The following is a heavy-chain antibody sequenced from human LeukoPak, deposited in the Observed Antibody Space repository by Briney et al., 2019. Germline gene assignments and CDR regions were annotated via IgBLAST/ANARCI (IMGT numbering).Heavy chain of an antibody. CDR2: ISGSGGST. J-gene: IGHJ6*02. CDR1: GFTFSSHA. V-gene: IGHV3-23*01. Sequence: GGSLRLSCAASGFTFSSHAMSWVRQAPGKGLEWVSAISGSGGSTYYADSVKGRFTISRDNSKNTLYLQMNSLRAEDTAVYYCAKGRLDYYYGMDVWGQGTTVTVSS. CDR3: AKGRLDYYYGMDV. D-gene: IGHD5-12*01.